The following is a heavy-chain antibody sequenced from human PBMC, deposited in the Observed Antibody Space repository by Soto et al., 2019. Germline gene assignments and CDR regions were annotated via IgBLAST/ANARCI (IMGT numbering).Heavy chain of an antibody. CDR3: ARHPDYSSGWYGPFDY. D-gene: IGHD6-19*01. CDR1: GYSFTSYW. V-gene: IGHV5-51*01. J-gene: IGHJ4*02. CDR2: IYPGDSDT. Sequence: PGESLKISCKGSGYSFTSYWIGWVRRMPEKGLEWMGIIYPGDSDTRYSPSFQGQVTISADKSISTAYLQWSSLKASDTAMYYCARHPDYSSGWYGPFDYWGQGTLVTVSS.